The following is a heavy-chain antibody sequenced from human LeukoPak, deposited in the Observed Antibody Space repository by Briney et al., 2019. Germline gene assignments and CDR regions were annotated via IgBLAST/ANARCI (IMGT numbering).Heavy chain of an antibody. CDR1: GYRFSSYC. J-gene: IGHJ4*02. Sequence: GESLKISCKTSGYRFSSYCIVWVRQMPGKGLEWMGTIYPGDSDIKYNPSFQGQVTASADKSVTTAYLQWSSLKPSDTAMYYCAIRGSSWPNFDYWGQGTLLTVSS. CDR3: AIRGSSWPNFDY. CDR2: IYPGDSDI. V-gene: IGHV5-51*01. D-gene: IGHD6-13*01.